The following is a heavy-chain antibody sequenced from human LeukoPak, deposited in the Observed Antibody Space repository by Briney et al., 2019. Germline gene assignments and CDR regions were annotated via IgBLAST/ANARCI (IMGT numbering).Heavy chain of an antibody. V-gene: IGHV3-23*01. D-gene: IGHD6-13*01. CDR1: GFTFSNYA. J-gene: IGHJ4*02. CDR3: AKAHSISWPYAFDS. Sequence: GGSLRLSCAASGFTFSNYAMAWVRQAPGKGLEWVSAISGNGGRTYSADSVQGRFTISRDNSKNTVYLQMDNLRAKDSAMYYCAKAHSISWPYAFDSWGQGTLVTVSS. CDR2: ISGNGGRT.